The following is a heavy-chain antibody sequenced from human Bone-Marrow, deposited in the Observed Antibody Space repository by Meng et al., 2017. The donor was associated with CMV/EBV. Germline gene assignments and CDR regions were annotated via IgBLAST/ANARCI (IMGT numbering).Heavy chain of an antibody. CDR2: IYDSGST. V-gene: IGHV4-59*01. CDR3: AGEPTRSGPIDY. J-gene: IGHJ4*02. CDR1: GDSISNYY. Sequence: QVQLHESGPGLVKPQATLSLPCNVSGDSISNYYWSWIRQPPGKGLEWIGYIYDSGSTNDNPPLMSRVTISVDTTKNQFSLKLSSVTAADTAVYYCAGEPTRSGPIDYWGQGTLVTVSS. D-gene: IGHD3-3*01.